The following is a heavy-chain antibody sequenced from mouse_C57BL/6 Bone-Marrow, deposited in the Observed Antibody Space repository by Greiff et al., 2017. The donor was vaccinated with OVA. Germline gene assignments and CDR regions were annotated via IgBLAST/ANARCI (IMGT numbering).Heavy chain of an antibody. CDR2: IDPENGDT. D-gene: IGHD1-1*01. J-gene: IGHJ3*01. Sequence: VQLKQSGAELVRPGASVKLSCTASGFNIKDDYMHWVKQRPEQGLEWIGWIDPENGDTEYASKFQGKATITADTSSNTAYLQLSSLTSEDTAVYYCTTPYYGSSAFAYWGQGTLVTVSA. CDR3: TTPYYGSSAFAY. CDR1: GFNIKDDY. V-gene: IGHV14-4*01.